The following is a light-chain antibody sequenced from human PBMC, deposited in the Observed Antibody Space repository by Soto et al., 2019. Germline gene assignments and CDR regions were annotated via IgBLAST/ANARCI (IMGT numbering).Light chain of an antibody. Sequence: DIVMTQSPDSLAVSLGERATINCKSSQSVLYTSNNKNYLAWCQQRPGQPPKLLIYWASTRESGVPDRFSGSGSGTDFTLTISNLQAEDVAVYSCQQYYSTPLTFGGGTKVEIK. CDR1: QSVLYTSNNKNY. CDR3: QQYYSTPLT. J-gene: IGKJ4*01. V-gene: IGKV4-1*01. CDR2: WAS.